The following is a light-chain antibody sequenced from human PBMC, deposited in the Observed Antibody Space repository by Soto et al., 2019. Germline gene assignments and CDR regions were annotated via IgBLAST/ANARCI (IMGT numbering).Light chain of an antibody. CDR1: QTPRTF. CDR2: ATS. CDR3: QQPPYT. Sequence: DIQMTPSPSSLSASVGDRVTITCRASQTPRTFLNWYQQKPGKAPKLLIYATSTLQSGVPSRFSGRDSGADFTLTINNLQPEDFATYYCQQPPYTFGPGTKVDIK. V-gene: IGKV1-39*01. J-gene: IGKJ3*01.